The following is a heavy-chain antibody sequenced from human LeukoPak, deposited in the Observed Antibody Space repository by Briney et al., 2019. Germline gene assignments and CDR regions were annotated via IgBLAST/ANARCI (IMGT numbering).Heavy chain of an antibody. D-gene: IGHD3-10*01. J-gene: IGHJ6*02. Sequence: GGSLRLSCAASGFTFSSYEMNWVRQAPGKGLEWVSYISSSGSTIYYADSVKGRFTISRDNAKNSLYLQMNSLRAEDTAVYYCARNYGSGSGRDVWGQGTTVTVSS. CDR2: ISSSGSTI. CDR3: ARNYGSGSGRDV. V-gene: IGHV3-48*03. CDR1: GFTFSSYE.